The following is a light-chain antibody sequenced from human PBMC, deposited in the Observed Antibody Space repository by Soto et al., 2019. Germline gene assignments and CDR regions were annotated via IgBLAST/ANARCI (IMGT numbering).Light chain of an antibody. CDR1: QSVSSSY. Sequence: EIVLTQSPGTLSLSPWERSTLSCRASQSVSSSYLAWYQQKPGQAPRLLIYGASSRATGIPDRFSGSGSGTDFTLTISSQQSEDFAVYYCQQYDNWPPCTFGQGTKFELK. CDR3: QQYDNWPPCT. J-gene: IGKJ2*02. CDR2: GAS. V-gene: IGKV3-20*01.